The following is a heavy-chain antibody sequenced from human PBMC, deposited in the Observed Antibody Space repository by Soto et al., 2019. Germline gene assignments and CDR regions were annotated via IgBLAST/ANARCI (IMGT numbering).Heavy chain of an antibody. J-gene: IGHJ2*01. D-gene: IGHD6-19*01. CDR1: GGTFSSYT. V-gene: IGHV1-69*02. CDR2: IIPILGIA. CDR3: ASIAVAGLSYCYFDL. Sequence: SVKVSCKASGGTFSSYTISWVRQAPGQGLEWMGRIIPILGIANYAQKIQGRVTITADKSTSTAYMELSSLRSEDTSVYYCASIAVAGLSYCYFDLWGRGTLVTVSS.